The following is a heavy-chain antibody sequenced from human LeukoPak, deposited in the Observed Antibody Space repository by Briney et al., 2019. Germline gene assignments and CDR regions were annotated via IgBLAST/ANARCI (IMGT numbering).Heavy chain of an antibody. CDR1: GFTFSDYY. Sequence: PGESLRLSCAASGFTFSDYYMSWIRQAPGKGLEWVSYISSSGSTIYYADSVKGRFTISRDNAKNSLYLQMNSLRAEDTAVYYCARDAVLRYFDWLVPWFDPWGQGTLVTVSS. V-gene: IGHV3-11*04. J-gene: IGHJ5*02. CDR2: ISSSGSTI. CDR3: ARDAVLRYFDWLVPWFDP. D-gene: IGHD3-9*01.